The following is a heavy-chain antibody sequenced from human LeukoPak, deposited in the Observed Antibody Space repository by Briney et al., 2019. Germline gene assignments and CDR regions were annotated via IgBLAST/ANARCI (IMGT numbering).Heavy chain of an antibody. CDR2: ISYDGSNK. CDR1: GFTFSSYG. D-gene: IGHD2-21*02. J-gene: IGHJ4*02. V-gene: IGHV3-30*18. Sequence: GGSLRLSCAASGFTFSSYGMHWVRQAPGKGLEWVAVISYDGSNKYYADSVKGRFTISRDNSKNTLYLQMNSLRAEDTAVYYCAKVDVVVTAISGFDYWGQGTLVTVSS. CDR3: AKVDVVVTAISGFDY.